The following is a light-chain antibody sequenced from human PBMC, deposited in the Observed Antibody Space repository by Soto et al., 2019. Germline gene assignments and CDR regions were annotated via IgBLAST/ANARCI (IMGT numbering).Light chain of an antibody. J-gene: IGKJ2*01. CDR3: QQYYTHSYT. CDR2: DAS. Sequence: DIQMTQSPSILSASVGARVTITCRASQGISNWLAWYQQKPGKAPKLLIYDASNLESGVPSRFSGSGSETEFTLTISSLQPDDFATYYCQQYYTHSYTFGQGSQLEIK. V-gene: IGKV1-5*01. CDR1: QGISNW.